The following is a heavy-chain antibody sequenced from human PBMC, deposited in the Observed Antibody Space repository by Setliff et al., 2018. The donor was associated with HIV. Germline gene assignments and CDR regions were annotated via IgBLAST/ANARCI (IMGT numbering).Heavy chain of an antibody. Sequence: SETLSLTCSVSGVSINRTDHYWGWIRQSPGKRLEWIGSVSQSGSTYYNPPLKSRITISVDRSKNLFSLKLISVTAADQGVYYCARVPVAGANWFDPWGLGTLVTVSS. CDR2: VSQSGST. CDR1: GVSINRTDHY. V-gene: IGHV4-39*01. CDR3: ARVPVAGANWFDP. D-gene: IGHD2-21*01. J-gene: IGHJ5*02.